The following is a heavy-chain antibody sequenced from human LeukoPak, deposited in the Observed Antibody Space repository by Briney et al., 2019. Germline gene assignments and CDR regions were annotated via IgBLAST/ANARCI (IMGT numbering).Heavy chain of an antibody. Sequence: SETLSLTCTVSGGSISSNSYYWGWIRQPPGKGLEWIGTIYYSGTTYYNPSLKSRVTISADTSKNQFSLKLSSVTAADTAVYYCARDNADYSSSWYAGWFDPWGQGTLVTVSS. J-gene: IGHJ5*02. CDR1: GGSISSNSYY. CDR2: IYYSGTT. D-gene: IGHD6-13*01. V-gene: IGHV4-39*07. CDR3: ARDNADYSSSWYAGWFDP.